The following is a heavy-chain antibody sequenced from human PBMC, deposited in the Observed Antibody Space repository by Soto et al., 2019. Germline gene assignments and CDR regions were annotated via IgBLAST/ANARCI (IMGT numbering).Heavy chain of an antibody. Sequence: KASETLSLTCTVSAGSISSYHWNWIRQPPGKGLEWIGYISNSGSTDYNPSLKSRVTISEDTSKNQISLKLTSVTAADTAVYYCARAHVSSGYYFSYYFDSWGLGTLVTVSS. V-gene: IGHV4-59*01. D-gene: IGHD3-22*01. CDR2: ISNSGST. J-gene: IGHJ4*02. CDR1: AGSISSYH. CDR3: ARAHVSSGYYFSYYFDS.